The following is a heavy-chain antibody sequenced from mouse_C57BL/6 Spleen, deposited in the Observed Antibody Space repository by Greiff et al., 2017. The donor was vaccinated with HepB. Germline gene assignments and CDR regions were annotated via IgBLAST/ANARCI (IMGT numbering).Heavy chain of an antibody. J-gene: IGHJ3*01. CDR1: GYTFTSYW. V-gene: IGHV1-69*01. CDR3: AIYSNWGFAY. CDR2: IDPSDSYT. Sequence: QVQLQQPGAELVMPGASVKLSCKASGYTFTSYWMHWVKQRPGQGLEWIGEIDPSDSYTNYNQKFKGKSTLTVDKSSSTAYMQLSSLTSEDSAVYYCAIYSNWGFAYWGQGTLVTVSA. D-gene: IGHD2-5*01.